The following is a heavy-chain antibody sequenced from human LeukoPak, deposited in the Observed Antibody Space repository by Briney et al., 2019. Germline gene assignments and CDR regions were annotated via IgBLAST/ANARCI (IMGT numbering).Heavy chain of an antibody. Sequence: GGSLRLSCTASEFTLTDAWMSWVRQAPGKGGEGLDRIKSPSDGGTIDYGAPAKGRFTISRDVSKNTVYLQMNSLKTEDTALYYCTTGIMAEAGTLFWGQGTLVTVSS. CDR2: IKSPSDGGTI. CDR3: TTGIMAEAGTLF. V-gene: IGHV3-15*01. D-gene: IGHD1-14*01. J-gene: IGHJ4*02. CDR1: EFTLTDAW.